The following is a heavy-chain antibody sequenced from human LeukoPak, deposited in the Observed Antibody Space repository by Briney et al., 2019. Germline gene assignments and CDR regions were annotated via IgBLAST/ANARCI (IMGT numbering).Heavy chain of an antibody. V-gene: IGHV1-69*13. CDR2: IIPIFGTA. CDR1: GGTFSSYA. D-gene: IGHD5-24*01. CDR3: AREASRDGYKCAFDI. J-gene: IGHJ3*02. Sequence: GASVKVSCKASGGTFSSYAISWVRQAPGQGLEWMGGIIPIFGTANYAQKFQGRATITADESTSTAYMELSSLRSEDTAVYYCAREASRDGYKCAFDIWGQGTMVTVSS.